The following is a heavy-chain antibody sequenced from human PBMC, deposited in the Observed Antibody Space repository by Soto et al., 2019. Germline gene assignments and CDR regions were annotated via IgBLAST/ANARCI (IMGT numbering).Heavy chain of an antibody. D-gene: IGHD6-19*01. V-gene: IGHV3-33*01. CDR3: ARRSAVAGTTNDAFDI. CDR1: GFHFSSDG. Sequence: GGSLRLSCTASGFHFSSDGMDWVGPATGKGLEWVAVIWYDGSNKYYADSVKGRFTISRDNSKNTLYLQMNSLRAEDTAVYYCARRSAVAGTTNDAFDIWGQGTMVTVSS. CDR2: IWYDGSNK. J-gene: IGHJ3*02.